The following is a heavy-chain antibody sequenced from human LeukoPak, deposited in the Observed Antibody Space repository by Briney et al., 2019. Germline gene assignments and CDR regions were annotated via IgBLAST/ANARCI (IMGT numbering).Heavy chain of an antibody. CDR2: IYYSGST. CDR3: AREWKALWFGESGSDAFDI. CDR1: GGSISSGDYY. V-gene: IGHV4-30-4*01. D-gene: IGHD3-10*01. Sequence: TSETLSLTCTVSGGSISSGDYYWSWIRQPPGKGLEWIGYIYYSGSTYYNPSLKSRVTISVDTSKNQFSLKLSSVTAADTAVYYCAREWKALWFGESGSDAFDIWGQGTMVTVSS. J-gene: IGHJ3*02.